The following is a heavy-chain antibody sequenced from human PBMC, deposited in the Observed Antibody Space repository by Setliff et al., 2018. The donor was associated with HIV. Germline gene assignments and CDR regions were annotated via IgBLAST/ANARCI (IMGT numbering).Heavy chain of an antibody. J-gene: IGHJ6*02. V-gene: IGHV1-69*06. CDR2: IVLMSGTA. CDR3: ARDLDPYFAMAV. CDR1: GDTFSNYV. Sequence: GASVKVSCKASGDTFSNYVLSWVRQAPGQGLEWMGGIVLMSGTADYAQKFHGRVTITADKSTSTAYMELSSLRSEDTAVYYCARDLDPYFAMAVWGQGTTVTVSS.